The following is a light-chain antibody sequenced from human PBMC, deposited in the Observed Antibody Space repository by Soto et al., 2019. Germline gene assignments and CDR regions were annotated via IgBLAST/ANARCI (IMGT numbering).Light chain of an antibody. V-gene: IGLV2-18*01. J-gene: IGLJ2*01. CDR3: SLYTSSSTVV. CDR1: SSDVGSYNL. Sequence: QSALTQPPSVSGSPGQSVTISCTGTSSDVGSYNLVSWYQQPPGTAPKLMIYEVSNRPSGVPDRFSGSKSGNTASLTISGLQAEDEADYYCSLYTSSSTVVFGGGTKLTVL. CDR2: EVS.